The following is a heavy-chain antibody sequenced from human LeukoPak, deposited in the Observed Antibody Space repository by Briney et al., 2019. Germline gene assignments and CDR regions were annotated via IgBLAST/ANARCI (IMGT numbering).Heavy chain of an antibody. J-gene: IGHJ4*02. CDR1: GFTFSSYG. CDR2: ISYDGSNK. V-gene: IGHV3-30*18. Sequence: GGSLRLSCAASGFTFSSYGMHWVRQAPGKGLEWVAVISYDGSNKYYADSVKGRFTISRDNSKNTLYLQMNSLRAEDTAVYYCAKVGGYSYGLDYWGQGTLVTASS. D-gene: IGHD5-18*01. CDR3: AKVGGYSYGLDY.